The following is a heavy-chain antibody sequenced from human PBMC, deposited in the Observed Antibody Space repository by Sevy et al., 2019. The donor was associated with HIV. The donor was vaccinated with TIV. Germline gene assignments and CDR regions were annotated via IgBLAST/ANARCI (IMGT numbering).Heavy chain of an antibody. CDR1: GFTFISYA. D-gene: IGHD3-22*01. CDR3: AGGRYDSSGSFDAFDI. CDR2: IYCSSGGT. V-gene: IGHV3-23*01. Sequence: GGSLRLSCKPSGFTFISYAMSWVRQAPGKGLEWVSTIYCSSGGTYYADSVKGPFTISRDNSKNTLYLQMNSLRTEDTAVYYCAGGRYDSSGSFDAFDIWGQGTMVTVSS. J-gene: IGHJ3*02.